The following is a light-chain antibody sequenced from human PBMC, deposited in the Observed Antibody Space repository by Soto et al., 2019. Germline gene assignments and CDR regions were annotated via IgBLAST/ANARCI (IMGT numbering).Light chain of an antibody. CDR3: MQAVQGLT. CDR2: LAS. Sequence: DIVMTQSPLSLPVTPGEPASISCRSSQSLLHTNGNTYLEWFLQKPGQSPQLLIYLASNRASGVPDRFSGSGSGTHFTLKISRVEAEDVGVYYCMQAVQGLTFGGGTRVEIK. J-gene: IGKJ4*01. CDR1: QSLLHTNGNTY. V-gene: IGKV2-28*01.